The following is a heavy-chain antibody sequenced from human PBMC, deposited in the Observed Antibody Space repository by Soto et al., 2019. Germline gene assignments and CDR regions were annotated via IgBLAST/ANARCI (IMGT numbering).Heavy chain of an antibody. Sequence: GGSLRLSCAASGFAFQTYTMEWLRQPPGKGLEWVSSITISGNYIYYADSVKGRFTISRDNGRNSVYLQMNSLRAEDTAVYYCAKVGVLRTNFRWFDLWGQGTLVTVSS. CDR1: GFAFQTYT. V-gene: IGHV3-21*01. D-gene: IGHD2-8*01. J-gene: IGHJ5*02. CDR2: ITISGNYI. CDR3: AKVGVLRTNFRWFDL.